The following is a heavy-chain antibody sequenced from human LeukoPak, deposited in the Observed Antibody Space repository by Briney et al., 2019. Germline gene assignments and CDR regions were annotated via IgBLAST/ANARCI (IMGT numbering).Heavy chain of an antibody. J-gene: IGHJ3*02. CDR3: AREGPRSGAFDI. V-gene: IGHV3-23*01. CDR1: GFTFSSYA. Sequence: QPGGSLRLSCAASGFTFSSYAMSWVRQAPGKGLEWVSTITNSGGTTLYADSVKGRFTISRDNAKNSLYLQMNSLRAEDTAVYYCAREGPRSGAFDIWGQGTMVTVSS. D-gene: IGHD3-10*01. CDR2: ITNSGGTT.